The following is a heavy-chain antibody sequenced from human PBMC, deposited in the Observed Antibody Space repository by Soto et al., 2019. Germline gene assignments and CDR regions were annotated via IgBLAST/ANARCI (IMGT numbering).Heavy chain of an antibody. J-gene: IGHJ6*02. V-gene: IGHV4-31*03. CDR3: ARDHRRVPAANYYYGMDV. Sequence: QVQLQESGPGLVKPSQTLSLTCTVSGGSICSGGYYWSWIRQHPGKGLEWIGYIYYSGSTYYNPSLKSRVTISVDTSKNQFSLKLSSVTAADTAVYYCARDHRRVPAANYYYGMDVWGQGTTVTVSS. D-gene: IGHD2-2*01. CDR1: GGSICSGGYY. CDR2: IYYSGST.